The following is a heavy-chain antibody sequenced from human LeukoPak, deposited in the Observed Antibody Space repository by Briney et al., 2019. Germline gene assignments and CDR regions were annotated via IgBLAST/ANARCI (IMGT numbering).Heavy chain of an antibody. D-gene: IGHD4-17*01. J-gene: IGHJ4*02. CDR3: AKENGDYGDFDY. CDR1: GFTFSSYG. V-gene: IGHV3-30*18. CDR2: ISYDGSNK. Sequence: AGRSLRLSCAASGFTFSSYGMHWVRQAPGRGLEWVAVISYDGSNKYYADSVKGRFTISRDNSKNTLYLQMNSLRAEDTAVYYCAKENGDYGDFDYWGQGTLVTVSS.